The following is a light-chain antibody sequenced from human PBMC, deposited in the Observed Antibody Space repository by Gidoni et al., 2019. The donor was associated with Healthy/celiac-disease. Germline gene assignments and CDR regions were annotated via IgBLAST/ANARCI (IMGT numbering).Light chain of an antibody. J-gene: IGKJ4*01. V-gene: IGKV1-39*01. Sequence: DIQMTHSPSSLSASVGDRVTITCRASQSISSYLNLYQQKPGKAPKRLIYAASSLQSGVPSRFSGSGSGTDVTITISSLQPEDFATYYCQQSYSTPPLTFGGGTKVEIK. CDR3: QQSYSTPPLT. CDR2: AAS. CDR1: QSISSY.